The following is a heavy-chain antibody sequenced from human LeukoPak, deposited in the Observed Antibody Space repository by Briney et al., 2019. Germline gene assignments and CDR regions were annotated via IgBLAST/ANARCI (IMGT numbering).Heavy chain of an antibody. D-gene: IGHD3-3*01. J-gene: IGHJ6*02. CDR3: ARGKYDFWSGYYPYYYYYGMDV. CDR1: GFTFSSYW. V-gene: IGHV3-74*01. CDR2: INSDGSST. Sequence: QAGGSLRLSCAASGFTFSSYWMHWVRQAPGKGLVWVSRINSDGSSTSYADSVKGRFTISRDNAKNTLYPQMNSLRAEDTAVYYCARGKYDFWSGYYPYYYYYGMDVWGQGTTVTVSS.